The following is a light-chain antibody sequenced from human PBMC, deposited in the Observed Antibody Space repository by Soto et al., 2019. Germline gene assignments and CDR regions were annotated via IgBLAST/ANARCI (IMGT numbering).Light chain of an antibody. CDR2: EVS. J-gene: IGLJ2*01. Sequence: QSALTQPASVSGSPGQSITISCTGTSSDVGGYNYVTWYQQHPGKAPKFIIYEVSNRPSGVSSRFSGSNSGNTASLTISGLQAEDEADYYCSSYTSSINVVFGGGTKLTVL. CDR1: SSDVGGYNY. V-gene: IGLV2-14*01. CDR3: SSYTSSINVV.